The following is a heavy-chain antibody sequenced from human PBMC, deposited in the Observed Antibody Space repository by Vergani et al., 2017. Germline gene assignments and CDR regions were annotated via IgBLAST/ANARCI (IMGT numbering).Heavy chain of an antibody. CDR1: GFTFSDFY. V-gene: IGHV3-11*06. Sequence: QVQLVESGGALVRPGGSLRLSCAASGFTFSDFYMTWIRQAPGKGLEWVSYISSSSSHTNYADSVKGRFTISRDNGKNSLYLQMPSLRADDTAVYYCARVGAAWAFDIWGQGTVVTVSS. J-gene: IGHJ3*02. CDR3: ARVGAAWAFDI. CDR2: ISSSSSHT. D-gene: IGHD3-3*01.